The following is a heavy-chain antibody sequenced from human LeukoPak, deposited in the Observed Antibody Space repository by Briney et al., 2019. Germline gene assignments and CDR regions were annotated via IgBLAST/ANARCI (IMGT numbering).Heavy chain of an antibody. D-gene: IGHD2-2*01. CDR1: GFTFSSYS. J-gene: IGHJ6*03. CDR3: ARGGGYCSSTSCPAYMDV. CDR2: ISSSSSYI. V-gene: IGHV3-21*01. Sequence: GGSLRLSCAASGFTFSSYSMNWVRQAPGKGLEWVSSISSSSSYIYYADSVKGRFTISRDNAKNSLYLQMNSLRAEDTAVYYCARGGGYCSSTSCPAYMDVWGKGTTVTVSS.